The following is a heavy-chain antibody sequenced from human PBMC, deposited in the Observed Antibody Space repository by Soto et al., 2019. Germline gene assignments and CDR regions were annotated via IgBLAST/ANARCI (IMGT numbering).Heavy chain of an antibody. CDR1: GFSLSTTGVG. V-gene: IGHV2-5*02. J-gene: IGHJ6*02. D-gene: IGHD2-21*02. Sequence: QITLKESGPTLVKPTQTLTLTCTFSGFSLSTTGVGVGWIRQPPGKALEWLALIYWDDDKRYNPSLNSRLTITKDTSKNQVVLAMTSVDPVDTDTFYCVQSRCGGDCLQSYSSHSYYGLDVWGQGTTVTVSS. CDR2: IYWDDDK. CDR3: VQSRCGGDCLQSYSSHSYYGLDV.